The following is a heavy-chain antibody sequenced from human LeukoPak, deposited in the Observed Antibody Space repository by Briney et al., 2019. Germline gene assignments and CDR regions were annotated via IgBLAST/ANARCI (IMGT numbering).Heavy chain of an antibody. V-gene: IGHV1-18*01. CDR1: GYSFNDYG. CDR3: ARDYFASGSSYVWFDP. J-gene: IGHJ5*02. Sequence: ASVKVSCKASGYSFNDYGISWVRQAPGQGLEWMGWIGTHTGNTKYAENLQGRVTLTTDTSMSTAYMELRSLRSDDTAVYYCARDYFASGSSYVWFDPWGQGTLVTVSS. CDR2: IGTHTGNT. D-gene: IGHD3-22*01.